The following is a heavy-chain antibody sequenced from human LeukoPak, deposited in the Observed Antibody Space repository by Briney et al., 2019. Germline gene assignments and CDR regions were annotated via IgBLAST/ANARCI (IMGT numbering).Heavy chain of an antibody. J-gene: IGHJ4*02. V-gene: IGHV3-23*01. CDR2: ISGSGGST. CDR3: HNGVIPRRVREVILFDY. Sequence: GGSLRLSCAASGFTFSSYAMSWVRQAPGKGLEWVSAISGSGGSTYYADCVKGLFTISRDNSKNTLHVQMNSLTAEDQAVYCCHNGVIPRRVREVILFDYRRQGTLVTVSS. CDR1: GFTFSSYA. D-gene: IGHD3-10*01.